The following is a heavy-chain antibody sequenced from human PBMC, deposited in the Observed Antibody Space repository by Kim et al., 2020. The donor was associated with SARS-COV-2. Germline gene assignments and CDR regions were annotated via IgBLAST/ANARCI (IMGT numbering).Heavy chain of an antibody. CDR3: AKESRYGDYDYFDY. J-gene: IGHJ4*02. CDR1: GFTFGDYA. Sequence: GGSLRLSCAASGFTFGDYAMHWVRQAPGKGLEWVSGISWNSGSIGYADSVKGRFTISRDKAKNSLYLQMNKLRAEDTALYYCAKESRYGDYDYFDYWGQGTLVTVSS. CDR2: ISWNSGSI. D-gene: IGHD4-17*01. V-gene: IGHV3-9*01.